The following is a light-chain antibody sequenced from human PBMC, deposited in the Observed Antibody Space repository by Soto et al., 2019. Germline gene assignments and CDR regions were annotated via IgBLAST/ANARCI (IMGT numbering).Light chain of an antibody. J-gene: IGLJ2*01. CDR3: SAYAGSKSVI. CDR2: EVN. V-gene: IGLV2-8*01. CDR1: SSDVGGY. Sequence: QSALTQPPSASGSPGQSDTISCTGTSSDVGGYVSWYQQHPGKAPKLMIYEVNKRPSGVPDRFSGSKSGNTASLTVSGLQAEDEAEYYCSAYAGSKSVIFGGGTKLTVL.